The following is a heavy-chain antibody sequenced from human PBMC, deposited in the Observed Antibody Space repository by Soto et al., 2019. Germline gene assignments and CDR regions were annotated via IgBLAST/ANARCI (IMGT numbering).Heavy chain of an antibody. J-gene: IGHJ3*02. CDR1: GGSISSGGYY. D-gene: IGHD1-26*01. V-gene: IGHV4-31*03. Sequence: SSETLSLTCTVSGGSISSGGYYWSWIRQHPGKGLEWIGYIYYSGSTYYNPSLKSRVTISVDTSKNQFSLKLTSVTAADTAVYYCARDPSSVGNAFDIWGQGTMVTVSS. CDR3: ARDPSSVGNAFDI. CDR2: IYYSGST.